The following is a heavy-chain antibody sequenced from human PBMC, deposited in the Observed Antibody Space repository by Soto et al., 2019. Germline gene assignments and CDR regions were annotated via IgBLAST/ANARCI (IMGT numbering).Heavy chain of an antibody. CDR2: ISGSGST. J-gene: IGHJ4*02. V-gene: IGHV3-23*01. D-gene: IGHD1-26*01. CDR3: AKDYLRWAQY. CDR1: GFTFSDYG. Sequence: XGSLRLSCSAAGFTFSDYGMSWFRQAPGKGLEWVSAISGSGSTFYADSVKGRFTISRDSSKNTLYLQMNSLRAEDTAVYYCAKDYLRWAQYWGQGTLVTVSS.